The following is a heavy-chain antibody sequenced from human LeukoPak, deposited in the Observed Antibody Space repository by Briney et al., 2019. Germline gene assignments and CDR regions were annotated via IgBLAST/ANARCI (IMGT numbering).Heavy chain of an antibody. Sequence: GGSLRLSCAASGFTFSSCAMSWVRQAPGKGLEWVSAISGSGGSTYYADSVKGRFTISRDNSKNMLYLQMNSLRAEDTAVYYCASQTLSGYGNYWGQGTLVTVSS. CDR2: ISGSGGST. CDR3: ASQTLSGYGNY. CDR1: GFTFSSCA. D-gene: IGHD6-25*01. V-gene: IGHV3-23*01. J-gene: IGHJ4*02.